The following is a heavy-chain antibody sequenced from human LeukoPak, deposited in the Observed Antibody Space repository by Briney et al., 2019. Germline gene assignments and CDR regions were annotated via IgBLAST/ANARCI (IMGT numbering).Heavy chain of an antibody. D-gene: IGHD6-13*01. CDR1: GGXISSYN. CDR2: IYYIGST. V-gene: IGHV4-59*08. Sequence: SETLSLTCTVSGGXISSYNCNWIRQPPGKGLEWIGYIYYIGSTNYSPSLKSRVTISVDTSKNQFSLKLSSMTAADTAVYYCARHGAIAAAGAAFDYWGQGTLLTVSS. CDR3: ARHGAIAAAGAAFDY. J-gene: IGHJ4*02.